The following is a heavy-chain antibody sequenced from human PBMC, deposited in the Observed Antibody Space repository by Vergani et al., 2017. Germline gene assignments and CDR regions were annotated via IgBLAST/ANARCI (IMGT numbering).Heavy chain of an antibody. CDR1: GGSISSSSYY. CDR2: IYYSGST. Sequence: QLQLQESGPGLVKPSETLSLTCTVSGGSISSSSYYWGWIRQPPGKGLEWIGSIYYSGSTYYNPSLKSRVTISVDTSKNQFSLKLSSVTAADTAVYNCARDRGYSYGRGTMDYWGQGTLVTVSS. CDR3: ARDRGYSYGRGTMDY. J-gene: IGHJ4*02. V-gene: IGHV4-39*07. D-gene: IGHD5-18*01.